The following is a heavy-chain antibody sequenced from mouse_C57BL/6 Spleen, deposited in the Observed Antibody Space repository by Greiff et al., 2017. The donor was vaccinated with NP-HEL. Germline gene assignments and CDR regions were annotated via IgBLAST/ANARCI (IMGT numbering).Heavy chain of an antibody. Sequence: VQLQQSGAELVRPGASVKLSCKASGYTFTDYYINWVKQRPGQGLEWIARIYPGSGNTYYNEKFKGKATLTAEISSSTAYMQLSSLTSEDSAVYFCARSDTTVVLDYWGQGTTLTVSS. V-gene: IGHV1-76*01. CDR2: IYPGSGNT. CDR3: ARSDTTVVLDY. CDR1: GYTFTDYY. J-gene: IGHJ2*01. D-gene: IGHD1-1*01.